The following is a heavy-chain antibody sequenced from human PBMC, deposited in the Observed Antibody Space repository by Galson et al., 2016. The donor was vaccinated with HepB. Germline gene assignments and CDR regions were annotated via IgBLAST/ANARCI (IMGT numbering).Heavy chain of an antibody. CDR1: GYTFTEYN. CDR2: ISAYNGDT. D-gene: IGHD6-6*01. V-gene: IGHV1-18*04. Sequence: SVKVSCKASGYTFTEYNFKWVRQAPGQGFEWMGWISAYNGDTNYAQKFEDRVVMTTDTSTTTAYMELRSLTSDDTAVYYCARDSTSSGGFDYWGQGSLVTVSS. J-gene: IGHJ4*02. CDR3: ARDSTSSGGFDY.